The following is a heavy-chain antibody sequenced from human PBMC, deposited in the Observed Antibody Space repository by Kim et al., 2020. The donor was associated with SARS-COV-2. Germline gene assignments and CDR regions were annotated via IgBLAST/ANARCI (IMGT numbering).Heavy chain of an antibody. CDR3: ASRGYCSSTSCYGGKAFDI. CDR2: INHSGST. D-gene: IGHD2-2*01. CDR1: GGSFSGYY. Sequence: SETLSLTCAVYGGSFSGYYWSWIRQPPGKGLEWIGEINHSGSTNYNPSLKSRVTISVDTSKNQFSLKLSSVTAADTAVYYCASRGYCSSTSCYGGKAFDIWGQGTMVTVSS. V-gene: IGHV4-34*01. J-gene: IGHJ3*02.